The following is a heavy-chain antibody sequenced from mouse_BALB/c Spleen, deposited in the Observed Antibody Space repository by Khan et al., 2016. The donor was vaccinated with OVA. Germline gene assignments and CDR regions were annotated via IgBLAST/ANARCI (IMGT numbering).Heavy chain of an antibody. CDR1: GYSITSDYS. CDR2: IGYSGST. Sequence: EVQLVETGPGLLKPSQSLSLTCTVIGYSITSDYSWNWIRQLPGNKLEWMAYIGYSGSTTYNPSSRSRTPITRATSKNQFSWQLNSVTIGDTPTYYCAGGRLLLRYPDYFDYWGQGTTLTVSS. D-gene: IGHD1-1*01. V-gene: IGHV3-2*02. J-gene: IGHJ2*01. CDR3: AGGRLLLRYPDYFDY.